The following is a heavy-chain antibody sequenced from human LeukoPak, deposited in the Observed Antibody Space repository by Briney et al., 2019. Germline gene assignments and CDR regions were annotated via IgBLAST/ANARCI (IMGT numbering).Heavy chain of an antibody. V-gene: IGHV3-74*01. CDR2: INADGSTA. CDR1: GLPFANSW. CDR3: VVVVEPPDSDGFDV. Sequence: PGGSLSLSWEASGLPFANSWVHWSRKAPGRGLVWASLINADGSTATYADSVKGRFTISRDNARNTLSLQMNSLTIEDTAVYYCVVVVEPPDSDGFDVWGQGTMITVSS. J-gene: IGHJ3*01. D-gene: IGHD1-14*01.